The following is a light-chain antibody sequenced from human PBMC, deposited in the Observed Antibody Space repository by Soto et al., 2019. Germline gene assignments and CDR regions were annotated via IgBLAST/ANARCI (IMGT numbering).Light chain of an antibody. CDR2: DSS. V-gene: IGKV3-11*01. CDR1: QGVCSS. J-gene: IGKJ3*01. CDR3: QQRSNWPSFT. Sequence: EIVLTQSPATLSLSPGGRATLSCQASQGVCSSLAWYQQKPGQAPRLLIFDSSNRATGIPARFSGSGSGTDFTLTISSLEPEDFAVYYCQQRSNWPSFTFGPGTKVDIK.